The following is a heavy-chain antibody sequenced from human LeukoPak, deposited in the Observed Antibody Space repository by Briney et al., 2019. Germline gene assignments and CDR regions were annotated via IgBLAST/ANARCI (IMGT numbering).Heavy chain of an antibody. CDR2: ISSSGSTI. Sequence: GGSLRLSCAASGFTFSSYEMNWVRQVPGKGLEWVSYISSSGSTIYYADSVKGRSTISRDNAKNSLYLQMNSLRAEDTAVYYCARVNSNYYYYGMDVWGKGTTVTVSS. CDR3: ARVNSNYYYYGMDV. J-gene: IGHJ6*04. D-gene: IGHD2-21*01. CDR1: GFTFSSYE. V-gene: IGHV3-48*03.